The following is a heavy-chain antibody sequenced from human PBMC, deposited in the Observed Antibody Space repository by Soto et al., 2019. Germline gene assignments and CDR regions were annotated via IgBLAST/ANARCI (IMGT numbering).Heavy chain of an antibody. CDR3: TRASSLDFGF. Sequence: GGSLRLSCTTSGFTFGDYALSWVRQAPGKGLEWVGFIRRNAYGGTTDYAASVKGRFTISRDDSKSIAYLQMNGLRTEDTALYYCTRASSLDFGFWGQGTMVTVYS. J-gene: IGHJ4*02. D-gene: IGHD3-16*01. CDR1: GFTFGDYA. CDR2: IRRNAYGGTT. V-gene: IGHV3-49*04.